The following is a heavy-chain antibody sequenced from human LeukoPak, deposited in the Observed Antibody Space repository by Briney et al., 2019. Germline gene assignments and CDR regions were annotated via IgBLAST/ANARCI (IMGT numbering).Heavy chain of an antibody. CDR1: GFTFSSYS. J-gene: IGHJ4*02. D-gene: IGHD2-15*01. V-gene: IGHV3-21*01. Sequence: GSLRLSCAASGFTFSSYSMNWVRQAPGKGLEWVSSISSSSSYIYYADSVKGRFTISRDNAKNSLYLQMNSLRAEDTAVYYCARGTRVAANLHTVWGQGTLVTVSS. CDR3: ARGTRVAANLHTV. CDR2: ISSSSSYI.